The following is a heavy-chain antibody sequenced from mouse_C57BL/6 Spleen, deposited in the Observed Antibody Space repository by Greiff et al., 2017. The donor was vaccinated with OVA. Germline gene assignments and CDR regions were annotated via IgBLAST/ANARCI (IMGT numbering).Heavy chain of an antibody. CDR3: AANAMDY. CDR2: ISSGSSTI. J-gene: IGHJ4*01. V-gene: IGHV5-17*01. CDR1: GFTFSDYG. Sequence: EVKLMESGGGLVKPGGSLKLSCAASGFTFSDYGMHWVRQAPEKGLEWVAYISSGSSTIYYADTVKGRFTISRDNAKNTLFLQMTSLRYEDTAMYYCAANAMDYWGQGTSVTVSS.